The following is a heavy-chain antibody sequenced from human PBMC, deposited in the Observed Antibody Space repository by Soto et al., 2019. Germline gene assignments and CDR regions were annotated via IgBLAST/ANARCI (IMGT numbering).Heavy chain of an antibody. CDR1: GFTFSSYA. Sequence: PGGSLRLSCAASGFTFSSYAMSWVRQAPGKGLEWVSAISGSGGSTYYADSVKGRFTISRDNSKNTLYLQMNSLRAEDTAVYYCAKSRIVGAPDHYYYGMDVWGQGTTVTVSS. J-gene: IGHJ6*02. V-gene: IGHV3-23*01. CDR3: AKSRIVGAPDHYYYGMDV. D-gene: IGHD1-26*01. CDR2: ISGSGGST.